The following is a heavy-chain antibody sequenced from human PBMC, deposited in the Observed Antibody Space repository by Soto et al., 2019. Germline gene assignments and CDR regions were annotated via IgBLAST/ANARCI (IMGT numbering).Heavy chain of an antibody. J-gene: IGHJ6*03. D-gene: IGHD2-15*01. Sequence: ASVKVSCKASGYTFTSYDINCVRQAPGQGLEWMGWMNPSNGNTAYAQQFQGRVTMTRDTSVSTAYMELSSLRSEDTAVYYCARVAGVAPSYRNYYMDVWVKGTTVTVSS. CDR2: MNPSNGNT. V-gene: IGHV1-8*01. CDR1: GYTFTSYD. CDR3: ARVAGVAPSYRNYYMDV.